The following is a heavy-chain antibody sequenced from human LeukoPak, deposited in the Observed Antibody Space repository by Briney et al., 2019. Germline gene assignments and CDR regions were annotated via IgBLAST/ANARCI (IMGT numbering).Heavy chain of an antibody. J-gene: IGHJ4*02. CDR1: GVSITSTSYY. CDR3: ARQSGYYYDSSGYTLDY. V-gene: IGHV4-39*01. Sequence: PSETLSLTCSVSGVSITSTSYYWGWIRQPPGKGLDWIGSIYYNGDTSYNPSLNSRVTFSVDTSKNQFSLKLNSVTAADTAVYFCARQSGYYYDSSGYTLDYWGQGTLVTVSS. CDR2: IYYNGDT. D-gene: IGHD3-22*01.